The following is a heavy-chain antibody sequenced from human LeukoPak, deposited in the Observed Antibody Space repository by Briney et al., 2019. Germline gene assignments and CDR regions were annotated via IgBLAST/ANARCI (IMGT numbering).Heavy chain of an antibody. CDR2: IYFSGSN. CDR1: GGSIRRGGYY. D-gene: IGHD2-15*01. J-gene: IGHJ5*02. Sequence: AQTVSLTCTLSGGSIRRGGYYWRWIRPHPWKLLQWSGCIYFSGSNYYNPSLKGRVTISVDTSKNQFSLKLSSVTAADTAVYYCAREGDDEGYCSGGSCYSFDPWGQGTLVTVSS. V-gene: IGHV4-31*03. CDR3: AREGDDEGYCSGGSCYSFDP.